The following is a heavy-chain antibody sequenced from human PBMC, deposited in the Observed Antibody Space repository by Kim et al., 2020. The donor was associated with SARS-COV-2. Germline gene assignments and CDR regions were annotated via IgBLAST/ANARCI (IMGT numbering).Heavy chain of an antibody. D-gene: IGHD3-10*01. CDR2: ISSNGGST. J-gene: IGHJ4*02. Sequence: GGSLRLSCSASGFTFSSYAMHWVRQAPGKGLEYVSAISSNGGSTYYADSVKGRFTISRDNSKNTLYLQMSSLRAEDTAVYYCVKDSHGSGSFSIPFDYWGQGTLVTVSS. V-gene: IGHV3-64D*06. CDR3: VKDSHGSGSFSIPFDY. CDR1: GFTFSSYA.